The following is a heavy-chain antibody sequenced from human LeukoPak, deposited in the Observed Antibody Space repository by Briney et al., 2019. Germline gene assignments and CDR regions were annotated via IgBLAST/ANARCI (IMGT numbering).Heavy chain of an antibody. D-gene: IGHD6-25*01. V-gene: IGHV6-1*01. CDR1: GDSVSTSGG. CDR3: ARGRASAFDV. J-gene: IGHJ3*01. CDR2: TYYTSKWNT. Sequence: SQTLSLTCAISGDSVSTSGGNWVRQSPSRGLEWLGRTYYTSKWNTDYAVSVKSRIVVNPDTSKNQFSLRLISVTSEDTAVYYCARGRASAFDVWGQGTMVTVSS.